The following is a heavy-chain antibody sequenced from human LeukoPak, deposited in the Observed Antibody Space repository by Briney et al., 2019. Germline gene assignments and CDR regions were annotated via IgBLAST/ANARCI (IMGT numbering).Heavy chain of an antibody. CDR3: ARSATDAFDI. V-gene: IGHV3-48*03. D-gene: IGHD3-3*01. J-gene: IGHJ3*02. CDR2: ISSSGSTI. CDR1: GFTFSSYE. Sequence: GGSLRLSCAASGFTFSSYEMNWVRQAPGKGLEWVSYISSSGSTIYYADSVKGRFTISRDNVKNTLYLQMNRLKAEDTAVYYCARSATDAFDIWGQGTMVTVSS.